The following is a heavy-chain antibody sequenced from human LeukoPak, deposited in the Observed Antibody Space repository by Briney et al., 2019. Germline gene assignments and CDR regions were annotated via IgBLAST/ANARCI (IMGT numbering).Heavy chain of an antibody. V-gene: IGHV3-53*05. CDR2: IYSGGST. CDR3: ARENTGYSSSWNAFDI. J-gene: IGHJ3*02. CDR1: GLTVSSNY. D-gene: IGHD6-13*01. Sequence: GGSLRLSCAASGLTVSSNYMSWVRQAPGKGLECVSVIYSGGSTYYADSVKGRFTISRDNSGNTLYLQMNSLRAEDTAVYYCARENTGYSSSWNAFDIWGQGTMVTVSS.